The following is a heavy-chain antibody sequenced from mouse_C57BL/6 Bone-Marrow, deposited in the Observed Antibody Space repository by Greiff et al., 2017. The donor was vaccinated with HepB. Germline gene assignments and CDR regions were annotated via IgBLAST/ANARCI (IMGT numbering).Heavy chain of an antibody. V-gene: IGHV2-9-1*01. J-gene: IGHJ4*01. D-gene: IGHD2-10*01. CDR2: IWTGGGT. CDR1: GFSLTSYA. CDR3: ARESYYGSFYAMDY. Sequence: QVQLQQSGPGLVAPSQSLSITCTVSGFSLTSYAISWVRQPPGKGLEWLGVIWTGGGTNYNSALKSRLSISKDNSKSQVFLKMNSLQTDDTARYYCARESYYGSFYAMDYWGQGTSVTVSS.